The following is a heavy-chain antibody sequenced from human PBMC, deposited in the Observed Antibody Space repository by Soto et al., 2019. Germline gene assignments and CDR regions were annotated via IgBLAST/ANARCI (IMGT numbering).Heavy chain of an antibody. D-gene: IGHD6-13*01. CDR3: ARDVPVAAANWFDP. CDR1: GYTCNSWG. CDR2: ISAYNGNT. Sequence: ASVKASCKASGYTCNSWGISWVRQAPGQGLEWMGWISAYNGNTNYAQKLQGRVTMTTDTSTSTAYMELRSLRSDDTAVYYCARDVPVAAANWFDPWGQGTLVTVSS. J-gene: IGHJ5*02. V-gene: IGHV1-18*01.